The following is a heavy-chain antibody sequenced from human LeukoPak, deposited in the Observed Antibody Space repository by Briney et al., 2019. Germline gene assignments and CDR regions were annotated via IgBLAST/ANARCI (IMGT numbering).Heavy chain of an antibody. Sequence: PGGSLRLSCAASGFTFRNAWMSWVRQAPGKGLEWVGRIKSKADGGTADYAAPVNDRFTISRDDSKNTLYLDMNSLKSEDIAVYYCSTDRGLTMIRGLPFDYWGQGTLVTVSS. CDR3: STDRGLTMIRGLPFDY. CDR2: IKSKADGGTA. CDR1: GFTFRNAW. J-gene: IGHJ4*02. D-gene: IGHD3-10*01. V-gene: IGHV3-15*01.